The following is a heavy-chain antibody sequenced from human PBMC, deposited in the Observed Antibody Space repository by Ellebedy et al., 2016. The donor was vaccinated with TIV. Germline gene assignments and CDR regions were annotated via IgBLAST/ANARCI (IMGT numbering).Heavy chain of an antibody. J-gene: IGHJ6*03. Sequence: ASVKVSCXASGYTFTSYDINWVRQATGQGLEWMGWMNPNSGNTGYAQKFQGRVTMTRNTSISTAYMELSSLRSEDTAVYYCARGEKGEGGNDFWSGYYNLVYGTGGSYYYYYMDVWGKGTTVTVSS. V-gene: IGHV1-8*01. D-gene: IGHD3-3*01. CDR1: GYTFTSYD. CDR3: ARGEKGEGGNDFWSGYYNLVYGTGGSYYYYYMDV. CDR2: MNPNSGNT.